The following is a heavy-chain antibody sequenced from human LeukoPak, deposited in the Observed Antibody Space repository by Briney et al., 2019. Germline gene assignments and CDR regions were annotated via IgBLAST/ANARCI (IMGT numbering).Heavy chain of an antibody. D-gene: IGHD5-18*01. CDR3: AGGYSYGSTYYYMDV. V-gene: IGHV4-59*01. Sequence: SETLSLTCTVSGGSISSYYWSWIRQPPGKGLEWIGYIYYSGSTNYNPSLKSRVTISVDTSKNQFSLKLSSVTAADTAVYYCAGGYSYGSTYYYMDVWGKGTTVTISS. CDR2: IYYSGST. CDR1: GGSISSYY. J-gene: IGHJ6*03.